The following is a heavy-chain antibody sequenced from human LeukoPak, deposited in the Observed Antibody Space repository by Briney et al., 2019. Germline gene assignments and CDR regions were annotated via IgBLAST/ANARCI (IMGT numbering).Heavy chain of an antibody. CDR1: GFTFSTYV. CDR3: AKVGDGGNHLSFFAY. J-gene: IGHJ4*02. V-gene: IGHV3-23*01. Sequence: GGSLRLSCAASGFTFSTYVMSWVRQAPGKGLEWASDISASGGIADYADSVKGRFTFSRDNSKNTLYLQMNSLRAEDTAVYHCAKVGDGGNHLSFFAYWGQGALVTVSS. D-gene: IGHD1-14*01. CDR2: ISASGGIA.